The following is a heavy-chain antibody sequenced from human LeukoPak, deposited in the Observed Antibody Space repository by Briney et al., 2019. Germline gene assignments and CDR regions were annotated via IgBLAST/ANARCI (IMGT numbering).Heavy chain of an antibody. CDR1: GGSISSYY. J-gene: IGHJ4*02. D-gene: IGHD6-6*01. CDR3: ARVTYSSSWLYYFDY. V-gene: IGHV4-59*01. Sequence: SETLSLTCTVSGGSISSYYWSWIRQPPGKGLEWIGYIYYSGSTNYNPSLKSRVTISVDTSKNQFSLKLSSVTAADTAVYYCARVTYSSSWLYYFDYWGQGTLVTVSS. CDR2: IYYSGST.